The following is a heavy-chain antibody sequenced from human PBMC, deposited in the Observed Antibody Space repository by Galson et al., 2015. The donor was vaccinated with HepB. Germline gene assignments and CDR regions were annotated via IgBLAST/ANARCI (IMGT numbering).Heavy chain of an antibody. CDR1: GFTFGDYA. V-gene: IGHV3-49*03. CDR2: LRSKAYGGTR. J-gene: IGHJ4*02. CDR3: TREVDCSGTSCYPT. Sequence: SLRLSCAASGFTFGDYAMSWFRQAPGKGLEWVCFLRSKAYGGTREYAASVKGRFIISRDDSRSIAYLQMNSLKTEDTAVYYCTREVDCSGTSCYPTWGQGTLVTVSS. D-gene: IGHD2-2*01.